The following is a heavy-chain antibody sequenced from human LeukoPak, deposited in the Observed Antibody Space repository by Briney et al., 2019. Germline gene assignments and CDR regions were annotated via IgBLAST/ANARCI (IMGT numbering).Heavy chain of an antibody. Sequence: SVKVSCKASGGTFSSYAINWVRQAPGQGLEWMGGVIPIFGAPNYAHRFQGRLTITTDESTRTAYMNLTSLRSEDTAVYYCARDLRIASSGDWLDPWGQGTLVTVSS. CDR3: ARDLRIASSGDWLDP. CDR2: VIPIFGAP. CDR1: GGTFSSYA. V-gene: IGHV1-69*05. D-gene: IGHD6-19*01. J-gene: IGHJ5*02.